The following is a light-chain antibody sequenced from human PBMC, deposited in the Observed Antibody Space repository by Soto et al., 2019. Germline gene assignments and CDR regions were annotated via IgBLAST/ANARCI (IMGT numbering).Light chain of an antibody. Sequence: EISIPQLPSTLSVSPEERATLSCRAGQGVTTNFAWYQQKSGQSPRLLIYDVSIRATGVPARFSGTGSETDFTLTISGLQSEDSAVYFCQQYNNWPFSFGQGARLEIK. CDR2: DVS. J-gene: IGKJ5*01. CDR3: QQYNNWPFS. V-gene: IGKV3-15*01. CDR1: QGVTTN.